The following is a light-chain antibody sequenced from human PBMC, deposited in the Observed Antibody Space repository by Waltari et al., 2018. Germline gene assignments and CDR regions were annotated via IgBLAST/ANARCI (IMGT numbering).Light chain of an antibody. CDR2: AAS. V-gene: IGKV1-39*01. CDR1: QSSSDY. J-gene: IGKJ5*01. CDR3: QQSDS. Sequence: DIQLTQSPSSLSASVGDRVTITCRASQSSSDYLNWYQQKPGKAPKLLIYAASTLQSGVPSSFSGSGSATDFALTISSLQPEDFATYYSQQSDSFGQETRLEMK.